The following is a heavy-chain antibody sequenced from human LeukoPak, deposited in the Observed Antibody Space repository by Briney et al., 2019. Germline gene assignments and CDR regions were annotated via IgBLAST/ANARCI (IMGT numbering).Heavy chain of an antibody. J-gene: IGHJ5*02. D-gene: IGHD2-21*01. CDR1: GGSISSYY. Sequence: PSETLSLTCTVSGGSISSYYWSWIRQPPGKGLEWIGYIYYSGSTNYNPSLKSRVTISVDTSKNQFSLKLSSVTAADTAVYYCARQVIPGWFDPWGQGTLVTVSS. CDR2: IYYSGST. CDR3: ARQVIPGWFDP. V-gene: IGHV4-59*08.